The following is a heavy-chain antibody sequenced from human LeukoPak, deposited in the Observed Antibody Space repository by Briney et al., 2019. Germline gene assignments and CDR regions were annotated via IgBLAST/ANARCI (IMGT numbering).Heavy chain of an antibody. Sequence: PSETLSLTCAVSGYSISSGYYWGWIRQPPGKGLEWIGSIYHSGSTYYNPSLKSRVTISVDTSKNQFSLKLSSVTAADTAVYYCARHRGAQLRYFDWLSWFDPWGQGTLVTVSS. V-gene: IGHV4-38-2*01. J-gene: IGHJ5*02. CDR2: IYHSGST. CDR3: ARHRGAQLRYFDWLSWFDP. CDR1: GYSISSGYY. D-gene: IGHD3-9*01.